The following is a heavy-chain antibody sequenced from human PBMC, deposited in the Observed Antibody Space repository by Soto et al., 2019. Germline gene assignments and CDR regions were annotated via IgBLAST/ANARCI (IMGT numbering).Heavy chain of an antibody. Sequence: VQLVESGGGVVQPGRSLRLSCAASGFTFRSSGMHWVRQAPGKGLEWVAVISYDGGNKYYGDSVRGRFTISRDNSNNTLYLEMKSLRVEDTAVYYCAKVRFGRGILSNTMDVWGQGTTVTVSS. CDR3: AKVRFGRGILSNTMDV. CDR2: ISYDGGNK. CDR1: GFTFRSSG. V-gene: IGHV3-30*18. J-gene: IGHJ6*02. D-gene: IGHD3-16*01.